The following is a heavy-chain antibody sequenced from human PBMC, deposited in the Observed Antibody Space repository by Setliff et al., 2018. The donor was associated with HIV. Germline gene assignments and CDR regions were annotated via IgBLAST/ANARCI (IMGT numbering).Heavy chain of an antibody. D-gene: IGHD2-8*01. J-gene: IGHJ4*02. CDR1: GISFNDYY. Sequence: GGSLRLSCAASGISFNDYYMYWIRQAPGKGLEWVSCISGSSNTIHCADSVKGRFTISRDNSKNTLYLQMNSLRTEDTAVYYCTKNLYTSRWSPLDYWGQGTLVTVSS. CDR2: ISGSSNTI. V-gene: IGHV3-11*04. CDR3: TKNLYTSRWSPLDY.